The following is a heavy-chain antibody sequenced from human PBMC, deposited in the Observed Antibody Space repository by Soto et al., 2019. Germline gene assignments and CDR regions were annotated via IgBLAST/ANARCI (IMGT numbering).Heavy chain of an antibody. CDR2: IYYSGST. CDR1: GGSVSSGSYY. CDR3: ARTNYYDSSGNSGWFEP. V-gene: IGHV4-61*01. J-gene: IGHJ5*02. D-gene: IGHD3-22*01. Sequence: PSETLSLTCTVSGGSVSSGSYYWSWIRQPPGKGLEWIGYIYYSGSTNYNPSLKSRVSISVDTSKNQFSLKLSSVTAADTAVYYCARTNYYDSSGNSGWFEPRGQGTLVTVPS.